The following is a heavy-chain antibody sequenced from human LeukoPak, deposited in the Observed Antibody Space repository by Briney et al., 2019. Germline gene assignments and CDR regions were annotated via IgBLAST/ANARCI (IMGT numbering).Heavy chain of an antibody. Sequence: GGSLRLSCAASGFTFSSYAMHWVRQAPGKGLEWVAVISYDGSYKYYADSVKGRFTISRDNSKNTLYLQMNSLRAEDTAVYYCARDLSKGYYYYYGMDVWGQGTTVTVSS. V-gene: IGHV3-30-3*01. CDR3: ARDLSKGYYYYYGMDV. CDR1: GFTFSSYA. CDR2: ISYDGSYK. D-gene: IGHD4-11*01. J-gene: IGHJ6*02.